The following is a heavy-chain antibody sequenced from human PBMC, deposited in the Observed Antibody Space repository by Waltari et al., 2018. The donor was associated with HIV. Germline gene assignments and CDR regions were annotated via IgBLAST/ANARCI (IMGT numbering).Heavy chain of an antibody. V-gene: IGHV3-53*01. CDR3: ARDLGSSSWYNYYYGMDV. J-gene: IGHJ6*02. D-gene: IGHD6-13*01. CDR1: WLLVSSDC. Sequence: EVQLVQSGGGLFQRGGSARLSCAASWLLVSSDCMGWVRQAPGKGLGWVSVIYSGGNTYYADSVKGRFTISRDNSKNTLYLQLNSLRAEDSAVYYCARDLGSSSWYNYYYGMDVWGQGTTVTVSS. CDR2: IYSGGNT.